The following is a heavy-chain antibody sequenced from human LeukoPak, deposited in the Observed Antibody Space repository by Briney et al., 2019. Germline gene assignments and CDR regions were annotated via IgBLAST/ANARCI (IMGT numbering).Heavy chain of an antibody. CDR2: IYYSGST. J-gene: IGHJ5*02. CDR3: ARGSEAFDP. CDR1: GGSISSHY. Sequence: SETLSLTCTVSGGSISSHYWSWIRQPPGKGLEWIGYIYYSGSTNYNPSLKSRVTISVVTSKNQFSLKLSSVTAADTAVYYCARGSEAFDPWGQGTLVTVSS. V-gene: IGHV4-59*11.